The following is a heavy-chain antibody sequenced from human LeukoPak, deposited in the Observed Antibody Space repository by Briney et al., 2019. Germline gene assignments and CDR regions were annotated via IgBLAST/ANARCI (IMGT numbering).Heavy chain of an antibody. Sequence: ASVKVSCKASGYTFTSYGISWVRQAPGQGLEWMGWISAYNGNTNYARKLQGRVTMTTDTSTSTAYMELRSLRSDDTAVYYCARVVVPAATKGAFDIWSQGTMVTVSS. CDR2: ISAYNGNT. J-gene: IGHJ3*02. CDR1: GYTFTSYG. CDR3: ARVVVPAATKGAFDI. V-gene: IGHV1-18*01. D-gene: IGHD2-2*01.